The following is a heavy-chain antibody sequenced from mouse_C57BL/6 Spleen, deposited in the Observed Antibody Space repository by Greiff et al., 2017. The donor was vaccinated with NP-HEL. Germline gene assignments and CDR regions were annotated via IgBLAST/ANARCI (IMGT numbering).Heavy chain of an antibody. V-gene: IGHV1-55*01. D-gene: IGHD1-1*01. Sequence: QVQLQQSGAELVKPGASVKMSCKASGYTFTSYWITWVKQRPGQGLEWIGDIYPGSGSTNYNEKFKSKATLTVDTSSSTAYMQLSSLTSEDSAVYYCARRSYGSSYENWYFDVWGTGTTVTVSS. CDR1: GYTFTSYW. CDR2: IYPGSGST. J-gene: IGHJ1*03. CDR3: ARRSYGSSYENWYFDV.